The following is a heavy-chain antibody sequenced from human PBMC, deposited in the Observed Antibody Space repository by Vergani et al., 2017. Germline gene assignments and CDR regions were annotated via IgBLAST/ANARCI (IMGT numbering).Heavy chain of an antibody. CDR2: ISGSSSYV. J-gene: IGHJ4*02. CDR1: GFSFSSYS. V-gene: IGHV3-21*02. CDR3: ANEGSANRIRGWLDD. Sequence: EVQLVESGGGLVKPGGSLRLSCAASGFSFSSYSMNWVRQAPGKGLEWVASISGSSSYVFYRDSVEGRVTITRDNAKKSVYLQMRSLRFDDTAVYYCANEGSANRIRGWLDDWCRGALVTVSS. D-gene: IGHD3-10*01.